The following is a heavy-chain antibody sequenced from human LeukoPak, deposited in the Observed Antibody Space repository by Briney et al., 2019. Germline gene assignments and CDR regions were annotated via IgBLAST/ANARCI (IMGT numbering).Heavy chain of an antibody. V-gene: IGHV4-4*07. Sequence: KPSETLSLTCSVSGGSITSYYWSWVRQPAGKGLEWIGRIYTSGSTNYNPSLKSRVTMSIDTSKKQLSLKLNSVTAADTAVYYCARRKRDAFDIWGQGTMVTVS. J-gene: IGHJ3*02. CDR2: IYTSGST. CDR1: GGSITSYY. CDR3: ARRKRDAFDI.